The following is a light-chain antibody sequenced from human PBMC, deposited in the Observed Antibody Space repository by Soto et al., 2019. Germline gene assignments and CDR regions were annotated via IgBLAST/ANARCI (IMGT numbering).Light chain of an antibody. CDR2: DTF. Sequence: EIVLTQSPATLSLSPGERATLSCTASQSVNSYLAWYKHRPGQAPRLLIYDTFNRATGVQARFSGSGSGTDFTLTISSLEPEDFAVYYCQHRTSRYTFGQGTKVDIK. CDR3: QHRTSRYT. V-gene: IGKV3-11*01. CDR1: QSVNSY. J-gene: IGKJ2*01.